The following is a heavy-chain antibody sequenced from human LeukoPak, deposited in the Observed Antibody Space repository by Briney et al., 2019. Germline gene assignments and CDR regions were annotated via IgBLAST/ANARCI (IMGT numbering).Heavy chain of an antibody. J-gene: IGHJ4*02. V-gene: IGHV3-30*04. CDR1: GFTFSNYA. CDR2: VSYDGSNK. CDR3: AKASDLLPDY. D-gene: IGHD2-15*01. Sequence: GGSLRLSCAASGFTFSNYAMHWVRQAPDKGLEWVAVVSYDGSNKYYADSVKGRFTVSRDNSKNTLYLQMNSLRAEDTAVYYCAKASDLLPDYWGQGTLVTVSS.